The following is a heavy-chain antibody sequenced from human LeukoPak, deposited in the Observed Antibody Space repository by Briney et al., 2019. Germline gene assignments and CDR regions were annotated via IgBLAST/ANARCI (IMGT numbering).Heavy chain of an antibody. CDR3: ARGIVVLSGAAPFDF. D-gene: IGHD4/OR15-4a*01. CDR1: GFTFNASC. J-gene: IGHJ4*02. V-gene: IGHV4-38-2*01. CDR2: IYFAGSP. Sequence: GSLRLSCAASGFTFNASCMNWVRQAPGRGLEWVGSIYFAGSPFFRPSLKSRLTLSLDTSKNQFSMSLTSVTAADTAFYYCARGIVVLSGAAPFDFWGQGALVTVSS.